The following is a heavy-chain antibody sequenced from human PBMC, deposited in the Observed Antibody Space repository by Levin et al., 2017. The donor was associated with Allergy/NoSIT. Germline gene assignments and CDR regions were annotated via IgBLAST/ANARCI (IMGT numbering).Heavy chain of an antibody. CDR2: ISWNSGSI. CDR3: AKDKGFTRYWYFDL. D-gene: IGHD3-10*01. J-gene: IGHJ2*01. Sequence: PGGSLRLSCAASGFTFDDYAMHWVRQAPGKGLEWVSGISWNSGSIGYADSVKGRFTISRDNAKKSLYLQMNSLRAEDTALYYCAKDKGFTRYWYFDLWGRGTLVTVSS. CDR1: GFTFDDYA. V-gene: IGHV3-9*01.